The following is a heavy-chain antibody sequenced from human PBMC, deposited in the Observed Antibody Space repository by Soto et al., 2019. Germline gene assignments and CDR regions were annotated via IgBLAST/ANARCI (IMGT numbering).Heavy chain of an antibody. CDR3: ARRYGDYDYYYYYGMDV. V-gene: IGHV4-31*03. CDR2: IYYSGST. J-gene: IGHJ6*02. CDR1: GGSISSGGYY. D-gene: IGHD4-17*01. Sequence: SETLSLTCTVSGGSISSGGYYWSWIRQHPGKGLEWIGYIYYSGSTYYNPSLKSRVTISVDTSKNQFPLKLSSVTAADTAVYYCARRYGDYDYYYYYGMDVWGQGTTVTVSS.